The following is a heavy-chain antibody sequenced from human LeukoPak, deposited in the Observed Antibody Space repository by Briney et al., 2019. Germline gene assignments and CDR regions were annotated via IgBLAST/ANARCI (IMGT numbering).Heavy chain of an antibody. V-gene: IGHV1-69*04. CDR3: AREVYDSSGYTYYFDY. CDR1: GGTFSXYA. CDR2: IIPILGIA. D-gene: IGHD3-22*01. Sequence: VKVSCKAXGGTFSXYAISWVRQAPGQGLEWMGRIIPILGIANYAQKFQGRVTITADKSTSTAYMELSSLRSEDTAVYYCAREVYDSSGYTYYFDYWGQGTLVTVSS. J-gene: IGHJ4*02.